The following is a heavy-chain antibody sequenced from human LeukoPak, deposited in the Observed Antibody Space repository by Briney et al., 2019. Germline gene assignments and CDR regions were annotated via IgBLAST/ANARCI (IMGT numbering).Heavy chain of an antibody. CDR3: AKRDYSDTSGYLPLFDC. V-gene: IGHV3-11*03. CDR1: GFTFSDYY. CDR2: ISSSSSNR. J-gene: IGHJ4*02. D-gene: IGHD3-22*01. Sequence: GGSLRLSCAASGFTFSDYYMSWIRQAPGKGLEWVSYISSSSSNRNYADSVKGRFTISRDNSKNTLYLQMNSLRAEDTAVYYCAKRDYSDTSGYLPLFDCWGQGTLVTVSS.